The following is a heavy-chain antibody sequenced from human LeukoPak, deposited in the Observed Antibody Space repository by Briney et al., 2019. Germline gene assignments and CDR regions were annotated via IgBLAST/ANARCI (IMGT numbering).Heavy chain of an antibody. CDR3: ARQRTAPPIYEYYGMDV. CDR2: ISSSSSYI. D-gene: IGHD3-9*01. J-gene: IGHJ6*02. V-gene: IGHV3-21*01. CDR1: GFTFSSYS. Sequence: GGSLRLSCAASGFTFSSYSMNWVRQAPGKGLEWVSSISSSSSYIYYADSVKGRFTISRDNAKNSLYLQMNSLRDEDTAVYYCARQRTAPPIYEYYGMDVWGQGTTVTVSS.